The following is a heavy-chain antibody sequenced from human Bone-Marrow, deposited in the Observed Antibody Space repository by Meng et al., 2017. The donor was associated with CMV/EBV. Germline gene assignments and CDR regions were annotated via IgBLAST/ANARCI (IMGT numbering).Heavy chain of an antibody. CDR3: ARERGMDV. CDR1: GYTFTGYY. CDR2: FKPNSGGT. J-gene: IGHJ6*02. V-gene: IGHV1-2*02. Sequence: ASVKVSCKASGYTFTGYYMHWVRQAPGQGLEWMGWFKPNSGGTNYAQKFQGRVTITRDTSISTAYMELSRLRSDDTAVYYCARERGMDVWGQGTTVTVSS.